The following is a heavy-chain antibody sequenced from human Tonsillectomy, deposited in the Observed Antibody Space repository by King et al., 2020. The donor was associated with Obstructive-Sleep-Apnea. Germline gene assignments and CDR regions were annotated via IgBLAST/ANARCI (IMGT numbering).Heavy chain of an antibody. CDR1: GGSISSGGYS. CDR3: ARAFGDYVWRSYRYYYYYGMDV. CDR2: IYYSGST. V-gene: IGHV4-30-4*07. Sequence: QLQESGPGLVKPSQTLSLTCAVSGGSISSGGYSWSWIRQPPGKGLEWIGYIYYSGSTYYNPSLKSRVTISVDTSKNQFSLKLSSVTAADTAVYYCARAFGDYVWRSYRYYYYYGMDVWGQGTTVTVSS. J-gene: IGHJ6*02. D-gene: IGHD3-16*02.